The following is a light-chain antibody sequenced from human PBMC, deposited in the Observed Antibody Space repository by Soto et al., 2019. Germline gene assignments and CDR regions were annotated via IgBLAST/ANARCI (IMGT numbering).Light chain of an antibody. V-gene: IGKV3-20*01. J-gene: IGKJ5*01. CDR2: GAS. Sequence: EIVLTQSPGTLSLSPGERATLSCRASQSVSSSYFAWYQQKPGQAPRLLIYGASSRATGIPDRFSGSGSGPDFPLTISRLEPEDFAVYFCQQYGSAPSITFGQGTRLEIK. CDR1: QSVSSSY. CDR3: QQYGSAPSIT.